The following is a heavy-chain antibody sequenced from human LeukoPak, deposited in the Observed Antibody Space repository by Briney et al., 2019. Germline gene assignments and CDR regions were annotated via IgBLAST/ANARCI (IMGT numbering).Heavy chain of an antibody. CDR1: GGSVSNNNYA. V-gene: IGHV6-1*01. CDR2: TYYRSQWHN. CDR3: AGGYAFDV. Sequence: SQALSLTFAISGGSVSNNNYAWHWLTHSPSRGLECLGRTYYRSQWHNDYARSVMSRISVDPDTSKTQFSLHLSSVTPDDTAVYYCAGGYAFDVWGQGTVVTVSS. J-gene: IGHJ3*01.